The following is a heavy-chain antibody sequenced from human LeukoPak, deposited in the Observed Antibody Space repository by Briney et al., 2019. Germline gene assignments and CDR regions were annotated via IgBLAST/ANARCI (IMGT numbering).Heavy chain of an antibody. CDR1: GFTFSSYA. Sequence: PGGSLRLSCAASGFTFSSYAMSWVRQAPGKGLEWVSAISGSGGSTYYADAVKGGFTISRDNSKNTLYLQMNSLRAEDTAVYYCAKAGDFWSGFDYWGQGTLVTVSS. CDR2: ISGSGGST. V-gene: IGHV3-23*01. J-gene: IGHJ4*02. CDR3: AKAGDFWSGFDY. D-gene: IGHD3-3*01.